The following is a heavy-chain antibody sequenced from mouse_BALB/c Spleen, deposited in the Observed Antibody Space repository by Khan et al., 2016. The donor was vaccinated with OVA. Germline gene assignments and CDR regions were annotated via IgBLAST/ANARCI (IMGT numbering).Heavy chain of an antibody. CDR3: AHSLLLYAMDY. V-gene: IGHV14-3*02. D-gene: IGHD1-2*01. J-gene: IGHJ4*01. CDR1: GFNIEDTY. CDR2: IDPANGKT. Sequence: VQLQQSGAEFVKPGASVKLSCTASGFNIEDTYIHWVKQRPEQGLEWIGKIDPANGKTNYDPKFQGKATITADTSSNTAYLHLSSLTSEDTVVYYCAHSLLLYAMDYWGHGTSVTVSS.